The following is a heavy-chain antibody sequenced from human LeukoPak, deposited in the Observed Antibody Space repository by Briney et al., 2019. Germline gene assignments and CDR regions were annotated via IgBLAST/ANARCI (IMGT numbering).Heavy chain of an antibody. Sequence: PGGSLRLSCAASGFTFSSYAMSWVRQASGKGLEWVSAISGSGGSTYYADSVKGRFTISRDNSKNTLYLQMDSLRAEDTAVYYCAKVRYCSGGSCYYFNYWGQGTLVTVSS. CDR2: ISGSGGST. D-gene: IGHD2-15*01. J-gene: IGHJ4*02. CDR1: GFTFSSYA. V-gene: IGHV3-23*01. CDR3: AKVRYCSGGSCYYFNY.